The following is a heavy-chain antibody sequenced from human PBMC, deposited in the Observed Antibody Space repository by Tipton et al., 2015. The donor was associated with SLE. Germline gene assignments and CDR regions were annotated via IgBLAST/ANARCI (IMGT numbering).Heavy chain of an antibody. D-gene: IGHD2-15*01. CDR1: GFTFSSYA. V-gene: IGHV3-23*01. CDR2: ISGSGVST. J-gene: IGHJ4*02. Sequence: GSLRLSCATSGFTFSSYAMSWVRQAPGQGPEWVSGISGSGVSTYYADSVKGRLTISRDNSKNTLYLHMNSLRAEDTAVYYCANLGLGSFCSGDRCSGYWGQGTLVTVSS. CDR3: ANLGLGSFCSGDRCSGY.